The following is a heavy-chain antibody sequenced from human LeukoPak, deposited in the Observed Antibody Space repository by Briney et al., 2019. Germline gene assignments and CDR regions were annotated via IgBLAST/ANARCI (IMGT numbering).Heavy chain of an antibody. V-gene: IGHV3-23*01. D-gene: IGHD1-26*01. CDR3: AKENRELLEYFDY. CDR1: GFTFSSYD. CDR2: ISGSGGST. J-gene: IGHJ4*02. Sequence: GGSLRLSCAASGFTFSSYDMSWVRQAPGKGLEWVSAISGSGGSTYYEDSVKGRFTISRDNSKNTPYLQMNSLRAEDTAVYYCAKENRELLEYFDYWGQGTLVTVSS.